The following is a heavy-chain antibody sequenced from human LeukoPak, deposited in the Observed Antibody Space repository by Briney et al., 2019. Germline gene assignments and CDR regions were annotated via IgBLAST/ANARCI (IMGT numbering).Heavy chain of an antibody. CDR1: GFTFRSYG. CDR2: FNSDGSNT. V-gene: IGHV3-74*01. J-gene: IGHJ4*02. D-gene: IGHD6-19*01. CDR3: AREGTLAEFDY. Sequence: GGSLRLSCAASGFTFRSYGMHWARQSPGKGLVWVSRFNSDGSNTRYADSVKGRFTISRDNAKNTLYLQMNSLRAEDTAVYYCAREGTLAEFDYWGQGTLVTVSS.